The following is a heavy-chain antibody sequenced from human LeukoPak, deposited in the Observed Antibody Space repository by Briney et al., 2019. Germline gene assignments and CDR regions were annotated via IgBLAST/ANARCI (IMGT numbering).Heavy chain of an antibody. CDR1: GFTFSSYG. Sequence: GGSLRLSCAASGFTFSSYGMHWVRQAPGKGLEWVAVIWYDGSNKYYADSVKGRFTISRDNSKNTLYLQMNSLRAEDTAVYYCARGFERDGYNWFDYWGQGTLVTVSS. J-gene: IGHJ4*02. D-gene: IGHD5-24*01. CDR3: ARGFERDGYNWFDY. CDR2: IWYDGSNK. V-gene: IGHV3-33*01.